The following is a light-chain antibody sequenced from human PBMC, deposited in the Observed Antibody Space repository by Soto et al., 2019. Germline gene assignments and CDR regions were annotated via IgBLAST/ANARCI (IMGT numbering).Light chain of an antibody. Sequence: DIVMTQSPDSLAVSRGERATISCKSSQSVLYSSNNKNYLAWYQQKPRQPPKLLIYWASTRQSGVPARFSGSGSGTDFTLTISSLQAEDVAVYYCQQYYNTPITFAQGTRLEIK. J-gene: IGKJ5*01. CDR1: QSVLYSSNNKNY. CDR2: WAS. CDR3: QQYYNTPIT. V-gene: IGKV4-1*01.